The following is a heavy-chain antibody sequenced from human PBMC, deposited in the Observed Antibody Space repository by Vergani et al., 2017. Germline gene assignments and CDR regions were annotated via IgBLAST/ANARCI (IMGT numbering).Heavy chain of an antibody. Sequence: EVQLLESGGGLVKPGESLRLSCAASGFTFSVLSTNWVRQAPGKGLEWVSSISSSGTYIYYADSMKGRFTISRDNAKKSLYLQMNSLRAEDKAVYNCARESYSSASFDYWGQGTLVTVSS. D-gene: IGHD6-6*01. V-gene: IGHV3-21*01. CDR3: ARESYSSASFDY. CDR1: GFTFSVLS. J-gene: IGHJ4*02. CDR2: ISSSGTYI.